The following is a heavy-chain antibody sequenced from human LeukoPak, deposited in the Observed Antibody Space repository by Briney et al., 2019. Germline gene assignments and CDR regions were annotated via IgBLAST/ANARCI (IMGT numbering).Heavy chain of an antibody. V-gene: IGHV3-48*01. CDR2: IGISSGNT. D-gene: IGHD5-12*01. CDR3: ARDHRYAFDN. CDR1: GLNCIDYS. J-gene: IGHJ4*01. Sequence: GGTLRLSCAASGLNCIDYSMNWVRQAPGKGLEWISYIGISSGNTKYADSVKGRFTISRDKARNSLYLQMNSLRVEDTAVYYCARDHRYAFDNWGHGTLVTVSS.